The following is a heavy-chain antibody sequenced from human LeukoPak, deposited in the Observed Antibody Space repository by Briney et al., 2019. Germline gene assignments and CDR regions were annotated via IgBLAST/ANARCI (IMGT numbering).Heavy chain of an antibody. CDR1: GYTFTDSY. V-gene: IGHV1-2*02. CDR2: IRPNSGGT. Sequence: ASVKVSRKASGYTFTDSYMHWVRQAPGQGLEWMGWIRPNSGGTKYAQKFQGRVTMTRDTSISTAYMELDRLRSDDTAVYYCARDDDYGSGTYMDVWGKGTTVTVSS. J-gene: IGHJ6*03. D-gene: IGHD3-10*01. CDR3: ARDDDYGSGTYMDV.